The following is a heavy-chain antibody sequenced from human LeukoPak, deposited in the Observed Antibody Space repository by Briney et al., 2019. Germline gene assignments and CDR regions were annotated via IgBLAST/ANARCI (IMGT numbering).Heavy chain of an antibody. CDR3: ARGNRGIAAAGTDNWFDS. Sequence: GGSLRLSCAASGFTFSSYSINWVRQAPGKGLEWVSSISSSSSYIYYADSVKGRFTISRDNAKNSLYLQMNSLRAEDTAVYYCARGNRGIAAAGTDNWFDSWGQGTLVTVSS. D-gene: IGHD6-13*01. V-gene: IGHV3-21*01. CDR2: ISSSSSYI. CDR1: GFTFSSYS. J-gene: IGHJ5*01.